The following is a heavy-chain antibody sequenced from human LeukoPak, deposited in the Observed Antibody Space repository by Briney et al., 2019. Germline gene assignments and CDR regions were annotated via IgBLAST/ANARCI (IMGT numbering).Heavy chain of an antibody. CDR2: IYPGDSDT. CDR1: GYRFTSYW. CDR3: ARQAIKGRPSDY. V-gene: IGHV5-51*01. J-gene: IGHJ4*02. Sequence: GASLQIFWWGSGYRFTSYWIGWVRQMPGKGLEWMGIIYPGDSDTRYSPSFQGQVTISADKSISTAYLQWSSLKASDTAMYYCARQAIKGRPSDYWGQGTLVTVSS. D-gene: IGHD1-26*01.